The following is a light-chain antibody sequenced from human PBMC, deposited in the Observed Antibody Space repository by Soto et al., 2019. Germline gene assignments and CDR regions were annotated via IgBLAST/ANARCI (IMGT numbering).Light chain of an antibody. CDR3: ISYTTSSTRV. V-gene: IGLV2-14*01. J-gene: IGLJ2*01. CDR1: SSDVGGYDY. CDR2: DVI. Sequence: QSALTQPASVSGSPGQSITISCTGTSSDVGGYDYVSWYQQHPGKAPKVMIYDVINRPSGVSDRFSGSKSGNTASLTISGLQTEDEADYYCISYTTSSTRVFGGGTQLTVL.